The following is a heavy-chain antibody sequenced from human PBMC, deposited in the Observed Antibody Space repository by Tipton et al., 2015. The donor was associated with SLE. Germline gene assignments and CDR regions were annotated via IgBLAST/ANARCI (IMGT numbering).Heavy chain of an antibody. Sequence: TLSLTCTVSGGSISTSSYYWGWIRQAPGKGLEWIGSIYYSGTTSYNPSLESPITISLDTSNNQFSLRLSSVTAADPAVYYCARLWSGYHHVPVESDWGQGTLVTVSS. CDR1: GGSISTSSYY. J-gene: IGHJ4*02. CDR3: ARLWSGYHHVPVESD. CDR2: IYYSGTT. V-gene: IGHV4-39*07. D-gene: IGHD3-3*01.